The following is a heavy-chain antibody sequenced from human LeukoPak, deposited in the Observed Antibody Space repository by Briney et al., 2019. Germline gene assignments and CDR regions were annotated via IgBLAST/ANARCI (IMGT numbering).Heavy chain of an antibody. V-gene: IGHV4-39*01. CDR2: IYYTGST. Sequence: SETLCLTCTVSGGSISSSNYYWGWIRQPPGKGLEWIGSIYYTGSTSYNPSLKSRVTISEDTSKNQFSLKLSSVTAADTAVYYCARQADSSGYYFQGRFDPWGQGTLVTVSS. CDR1: GGSISSSNYY. J-gene: IGHJ5*02. CDR3: ARQADSSGYYFQGRFDP. D-gene: IGHD3-22*01.